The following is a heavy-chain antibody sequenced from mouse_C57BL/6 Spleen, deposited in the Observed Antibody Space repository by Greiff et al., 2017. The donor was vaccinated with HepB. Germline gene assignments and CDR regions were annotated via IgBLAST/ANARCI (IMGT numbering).Heavy chain of an antibody. CDR2: INYDGSST. CDR3: ARVGYYGSSYRAFDY. CDR1: GFTFSDYY. V-gene: IGHV5-16*01. Sequence: EVKLMESEGGLVQPGSSMKLSCTASGFTFSDYYMAWVRQVPEKGLEWVANINYDGSSTYYLDSLKSRFIISRDNAKNILYLQMSSLKSEDTATYYCARVGYYGSSYRAFDYWGQGTTLTVSS. J-gene: IGHJ2*01. D-gene: IGHD1-1*01.